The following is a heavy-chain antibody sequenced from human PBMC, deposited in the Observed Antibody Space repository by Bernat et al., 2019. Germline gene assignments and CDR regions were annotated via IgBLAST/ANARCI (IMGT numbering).Heavy chain of an antibody. CDR2: ISSSSSYI. D-gene: IGHD2-15*01. V-gene: IGHV3-21*01. J-gene: IGHJ6*02. Sequence: EVQLVESGGGLVKPGGSLRLSCAASGFTFSSYSMNWVRQAPGKGLEWVSSISSSSSYIYYADSVKGRFTISRDNAKNSLYLQMNSLRAEDTAVYYCARGAAYRRPYYSGMDVWGQGTTVTSP. CDR3: ARGAAYRRPYYSGMDV. CDR1: GFTFSSYS.